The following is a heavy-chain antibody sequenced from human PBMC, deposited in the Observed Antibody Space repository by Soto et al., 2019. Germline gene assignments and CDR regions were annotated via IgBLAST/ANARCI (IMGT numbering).Heavy chain of an antibody. CDR2: TRNKANSYTT. J-gene: IGHJ6*02. CDR3: ARVAVGALYGMDV. D-gene: IGHD1-26*01. CDR1: GFTFSDHY. Sequence: EVQLVESGGGLVQPGGSLRLSCAASGFTFSDHYMDWVRQAPGKGLEWVGRTRNKANSYTTEYAASVKGRFTISREDSNNSRFLQMNSLKTDDTAVYNCARVAVGALYGMDVWGQGTTVTVSS. V-gene: IGHV3-72*01.